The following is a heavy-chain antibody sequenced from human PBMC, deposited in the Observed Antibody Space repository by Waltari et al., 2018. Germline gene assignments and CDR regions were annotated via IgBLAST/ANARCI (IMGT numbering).Heavy chain of an antibody. Sequence: EVQLVESGGGLVKPGGSLRVSCAASGFTFSTYSMTWVRQAPGKGLEWVSSISSSSSYIHYGDSVKGRFTISRDNPKNSLYLQMNSLRAEDTAVYYCARGGYCTSASCLNAFDIWGQGTMVTVSS. CDR1: GFTFSTYS. CDR3: ARGGYCTSASCLNAFDI. V-gene: IGHV3-21*01. CDR2: ISSSSSYI. J-gene: IGHJ3*02. D-gene: IGHD2-2*01.